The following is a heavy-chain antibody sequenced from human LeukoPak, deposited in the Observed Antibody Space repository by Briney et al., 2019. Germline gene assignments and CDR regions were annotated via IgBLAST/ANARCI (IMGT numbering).Heavy chain of an antibody. CDR3: ARGAGELLPFDY. J-gene: IGHJ4*02. CDR2: IYYSGST. Sequence: PSETLSLTCTVSGGSISSYYWSWIRQPPGKGLEWIGYIYYSGSTKYNPSLKSRVTISVGTSKNQFSLRLNSVTAADTAVYYCARGAGELLPFDYWGQGTLVTVSS. CDR1: GGSISSYY. V-gene: IGHV4-59*01. D-gene: IGHD1-7*01.